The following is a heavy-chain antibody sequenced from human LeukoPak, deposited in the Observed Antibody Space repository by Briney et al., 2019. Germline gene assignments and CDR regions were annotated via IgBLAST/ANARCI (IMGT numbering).Heavy chain of an antibody. J-gene: IGHJ4*02. V-gene: IGHV3-23*01. CDR3: AKGTKPVMTIPDY. Sequence: GGSLRLSCAASGFTFSSYAMSWVRQAPGKGLEWVSAISGSGGSTYYADSVKGRFTISRDNSKNTLYLQMNSLRAEDTAMYYCAKGTKPVMTIPDYWGQGILVTVSS. D-gene: IGHD1/OR15-1a*01. CDR2: ISGSGGST. CDR1: GFTFSSYA.